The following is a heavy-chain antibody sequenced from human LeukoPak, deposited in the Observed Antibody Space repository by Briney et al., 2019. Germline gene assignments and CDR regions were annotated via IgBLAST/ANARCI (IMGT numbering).Heavy chain of an antibody. CDR1: GFTFDDYA. CDR2: ISWNRGSI. Sequence: PGRSLRLSCAASGFTFDDYAMHWVRQAPGKGLEWVSGISWNRGSIGYADSVKGRFTISRDNAKNSLYLQMNSLRAEDTALYYCAKDMSSSFFYYYYGMDVWGQGTTVTVSS. D-gene: IGHD6-6*01. V-gene: IGHV3-9*01. J-gene: IGHJ6*02. CDR3: AKDMSSSFFYYYYGMDV.